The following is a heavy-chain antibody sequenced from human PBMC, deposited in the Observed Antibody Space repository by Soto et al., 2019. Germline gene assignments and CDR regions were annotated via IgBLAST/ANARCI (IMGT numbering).Heavy chain of an antibody. CDR1: GEALGSGQSY. CDR3: ARGRSDSAGSSFGRRMDV. J-gene: IGHJ6*02. D-gene: IGHD3-10*01. CDR2: TFVTGAT. Sequence: QVQLQESGPGLVKSSETLSLICFVSGEALGSGQSYWNWIRQAPGKGLEWIGQTFVTGATKYSASLKSLVTMSVDTSKSKISVTLTSVTAADSATYFCARGRSDSAGSSFGRRMDVWGQGTTVTVSS. V-gene: IGHV4-61*01.